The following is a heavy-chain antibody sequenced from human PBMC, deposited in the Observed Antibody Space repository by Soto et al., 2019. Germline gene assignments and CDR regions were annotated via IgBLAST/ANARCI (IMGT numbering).Heavy chain of an antibody. CDR3: ARARLSNGDPNIYFFYGLDV. J-gene: IGHJ6*02. D-gene: IGHD6-6*01. V-gene: IGHV1-69*13. CDR1: GDMFRNSA. Sequence: GASVKVSCKASGDMFRNSAFTWVRQAPGQGLDWMGVIIPLFRKTNVAQKFQGRVTSTADESTSTLYMEVSSLTSEDTAVYYCARARLSNGDPNIYFFYGLDVWGQGTTVTVSS. CDR2: IIPLFRKT.